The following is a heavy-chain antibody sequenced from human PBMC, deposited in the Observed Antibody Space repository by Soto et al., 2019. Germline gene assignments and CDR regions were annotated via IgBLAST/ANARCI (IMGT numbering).Heavy chain of an antibody. CDR3: AREYTYGSTFFDC. CDR2: ISHSGST. J-gene: IGHJ4*02. Sequence: PSETLSLTCTFSGGSISSSAYYWSWIRQHPGKGLEWIGYISHSGSTYYNPSLKSRVIISVDTSKNQFSLSLTSVTAADTAVYYCAREYTYGSTFFDCWGQGALVTVSS. V-gene: IGHV4-31*03. CDR1: GGSISSSAYY. D-gene: IGHD5-18*01.